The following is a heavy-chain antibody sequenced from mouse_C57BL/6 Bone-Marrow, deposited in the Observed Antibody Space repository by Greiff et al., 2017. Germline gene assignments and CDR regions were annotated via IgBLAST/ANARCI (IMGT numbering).Heavy chain of an antibody. CDR2: ILPRIGRT. V-gene: IGHV15-2*01. D-gene: IGHD2-1*01. Sequence: QVPLQQSGSELRSPGSSVKLSCKDFDSEVFPIAYMSWVRQKPGHGFEWIGVILPRIGRTIYGEKFEDNATLDADTLSHTAYLELNSLTSEDSAIYYCAREDGNYVNYYAMDYWGQGTSVTVSS. CDR1: DSEVFPIAY. CDR3: AREDGNYVNYYAMDY. J-gene: IGHJ4*01.